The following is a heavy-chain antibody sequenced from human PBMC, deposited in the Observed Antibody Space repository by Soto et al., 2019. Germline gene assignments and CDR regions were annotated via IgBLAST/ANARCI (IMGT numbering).Heavy chain of an antibody. CDR2: IIPISETT. J-gene: IGHJ6*02. V-gene: IGHV1-69*01. D-gene: IGHD2-2*01. Sequence: QVQLVQSGAEVKKPGSSVKVSCKASGGTFSSYAISWVRQAPGQGLEWMGGIIPISETTNYAQTFQGRVTITADESKSTAYRELSSLRSEDTAVYYCARSQGSSTSLEIYYYYYYGMDVWGQGTTVTVSS. CDR1: GGTFSSYA. CDR3: ARSQGSSTSLEIYYYYYYGMDV.